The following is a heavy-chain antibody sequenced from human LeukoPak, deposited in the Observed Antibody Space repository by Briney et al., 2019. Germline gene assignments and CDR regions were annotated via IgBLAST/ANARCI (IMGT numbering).Heavy chain of an antibody. Sequence: GGSLRLSCAASGFTLSSYAMSWVRQAPGKGLEWVSAISGSGGSTYYADSVKGRFTISRDNSKNTLYLQMNSLRAEDTAVYYCASDSGSFGGAFDIRGQGTMVTVSS. CDR3: ASDSGSFGGAFDI. J-gene: IGHJ3*02. D-gene: IGHD1-26*01. V-gene: IGHV3-23*01. CDR1: GFTLSSYA. CDR2: ISGSGGST.